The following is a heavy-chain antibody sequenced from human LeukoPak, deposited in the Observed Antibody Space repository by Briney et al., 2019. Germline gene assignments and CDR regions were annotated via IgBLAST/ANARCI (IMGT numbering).Heavy chain of an antibody. CDR3: ARAPSEIGGYYPEYFRH. D-gene: IGHD3-22*01. Sequence: GGSLRLSCAASGFTFSSSWMHWVRQAPGKGLVWVSRIKSDGSTNYADSVKDRFTISRDNAKNTESMQMNSLRAEDTGVYYCARAPSEIGGYYPEYFRHWGQGTLVTVSS. CDR2: IKSDGST. J-gene: IGHJ1*01. CDR1: GFTFSSSW. V-gene: IGHV3-74*01.